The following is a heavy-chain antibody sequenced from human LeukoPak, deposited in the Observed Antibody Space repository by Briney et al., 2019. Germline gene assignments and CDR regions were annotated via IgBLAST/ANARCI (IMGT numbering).Heavy chain of an antibody. CDR3: ASWSGGTYYYDSSGGYDY. D-gene: IGHD3-22*01. J-gene: IGHJ4*02. Sequence: PGASVKVSCKASGGTFSSYAISWVRQAPGQGLEWVGGIIPIFGTANYAQKFQGRVTITTDESTSTAYMELSSLRSEDTAVYYCASWSGGTYYYDSSGGYDYWGQGTLVTVSS. V-gene: IGHV1-69*05. CDR1: GGTFSSYA. CDR2: IIPIFGTA.